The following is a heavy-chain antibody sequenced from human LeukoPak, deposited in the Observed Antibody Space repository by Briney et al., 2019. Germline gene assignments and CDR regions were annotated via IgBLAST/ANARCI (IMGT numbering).Heavy chain of an antibody. CDR1: GASITSYY. D-gene: IGHD3-22*01. J-gene: IGHJ6*04. Sequence: SETVSLTCSVSGASITSYYWNWIRQPPGKGLEWIGYIYYSGSTYYNPSLKSRVTISVDTSKNQFSLKLSSVTAADTAVYYCARGRGAYYYDSSDSSGMDVWGKGTTVTVSS. V-gene: IGHV4-30-4*08. CDR3: ARGRGAYYYDSSDSSGMDV. CDR2: IYYSGST.